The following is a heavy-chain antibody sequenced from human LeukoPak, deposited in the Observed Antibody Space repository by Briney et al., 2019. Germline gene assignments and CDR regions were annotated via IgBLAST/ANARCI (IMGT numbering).Heavy chain of an antibody. D-gene: IGHD3-10*01. Sequence: SETLSLTCTVSGGSISSSSYYWGWIRQPPGKGLEWIGSIYYSGSTYYNPSLKSRVTISVDTSKNQFSLKLSSVTAADTAVYYCARHKRWVVRGVIMPLDYWGQGTLVTVSS. CDR3: ARHKRWVVRGVIMPLDY. CDR1: GGSISSSSYY. V-gene: IGHV4-39*01. J-gene: IGHJ4*02. CDR2: IYYSGST.